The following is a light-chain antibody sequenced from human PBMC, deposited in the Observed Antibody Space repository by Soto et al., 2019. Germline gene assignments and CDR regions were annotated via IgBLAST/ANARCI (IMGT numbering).Light chain of an antibody. J-gene: IGLJ2*01. V-gene: IGLV1-44*01. Sequence: QSVLTQPPSASGTPGQRVTISCSGSNSNIGSNTVNWYQQLPGMAPKLLIYSNNQRPSGVPDRFSGSKSGTSASLAISGLQSEDEADYYCAAWDDSLNGPIFGGGTKLTVL. CDR1: NSNIGSNT. CDR3: AAWDDSLNGPI. CDR2: SNN.